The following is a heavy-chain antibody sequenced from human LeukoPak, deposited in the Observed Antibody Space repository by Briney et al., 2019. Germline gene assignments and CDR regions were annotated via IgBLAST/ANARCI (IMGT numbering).Heavy chain of an antibody. CDR2: ISGDGGST. V-gene: IGHV3-43*02. CDR3: AKDFGYSSGWYLGGYYYYGMDV. J-gene: IGHJ6*02. Sequence: SGGSLRLSCAASGFTFDDYAMHWVRQAPGKGLEWVSLISGDGGSTYYADSVKGRFTTSRDNSKNSLYLQMNSLRTEDTALYYCAKDFGYSSGWYLGGYYYYGMDVWGQGTTVTVSS. D-gene: IGHD6-19*01. CDR1: GFTFDDYA.